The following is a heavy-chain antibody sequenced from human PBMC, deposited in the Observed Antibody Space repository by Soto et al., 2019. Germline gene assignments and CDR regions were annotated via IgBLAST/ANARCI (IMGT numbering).Heavy chain of an antibody. CDR1: GGSISSYY. V-gene: IGHV4-59*01. J-gene: IGHJ5*02. CDR2: IYYSGST. Sequence: ASETLSLTCTVSGGSISSYYWSWIRQPPGKGLEWIGYIYYSGSTNYNPSLKSRVTISVDTSKNQFSLKLSSVTAADTAVYYCARDVAAAGTFDPWGQGTLVTVSS. D-gene: IGHD6-13*01. CDR3: ARDVAAAGTFDP.